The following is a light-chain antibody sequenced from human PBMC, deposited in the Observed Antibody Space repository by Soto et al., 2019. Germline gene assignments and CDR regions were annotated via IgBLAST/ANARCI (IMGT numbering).Light chain of an antibody. J-gene: IGKJ2*01. CDR2: KVS. CDR3: FQATQYPPYT. Sequence: DIVLTQTPLSSPVTLGQPASISCRSSESLLHSDGKTYLSWLQQRPGQPPRLLIYKVSNRLSGVPDRFSGSGAGTHFTLKISRVEADDVGVYYCFQATQYPPYTFGQGTKLEIE. CDR1: ESLLHSDGKTY. V-gene: IGKV2-24*01.